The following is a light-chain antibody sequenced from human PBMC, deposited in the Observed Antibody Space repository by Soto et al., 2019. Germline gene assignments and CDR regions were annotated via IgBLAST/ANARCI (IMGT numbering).Light chain of an antibody. Sequence: SALTQPASVSGSPGQSITISCTGTSSGVGGYNYVSWYQQLPGKAPKLMIYDVSDRPSGVSNRFSGSKSGNTASLTISGLQAEDEADYYSSSYTSSSLYVFGTGTKVTVL. V-gene: IGLV2-14*01. CDR2: DVS. J-gene: IGLJ1*01. CDR1: SSGVGGYNY. CDR3: SSYTSSSLYV.